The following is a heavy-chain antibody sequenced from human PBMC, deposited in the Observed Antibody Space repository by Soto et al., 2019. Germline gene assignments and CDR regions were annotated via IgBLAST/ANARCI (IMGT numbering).Heavy chain of an antibody. CDR1: GIPFSNYA. CDR2: TSGSGTAT. CDR3: AKSRTVFYALDV. V-gene: IGHV3-23*01. Sequence: GGSLRLSCVVSGIPFSNYAMAWVRQAPGKGLEWVASTSGSGTATYYTDSVKGRFIVSRDNSMNTLYLQMSSLTAEDTGVYYWAKSRTVFYALDVWGQGTTVTVSS. D-gene: IGHD4-17*01. J-gene: IGHJ6*02.